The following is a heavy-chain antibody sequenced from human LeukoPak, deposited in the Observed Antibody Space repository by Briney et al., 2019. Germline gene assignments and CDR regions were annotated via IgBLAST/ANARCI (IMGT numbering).Heavy chain of an antibody. V-gene: IGHV3-23*01. J-gene: IGHJ4*02. Sequence: GGSLRLSCAASGFTFSTYWMHWVRQAPGEGLVWVSAISGSGGSTYYADSVKGRFTISRDNSKNTLYLQMNSLRAEDTAVYYCAKDQAVAWEYFDYWGQGTLVTVSS. CDR2: ISGSGGST. D-gene: IGHD1-26*01. CDR1: GFTFSTYW. CDR3: AKDQAVAWEYFDY.